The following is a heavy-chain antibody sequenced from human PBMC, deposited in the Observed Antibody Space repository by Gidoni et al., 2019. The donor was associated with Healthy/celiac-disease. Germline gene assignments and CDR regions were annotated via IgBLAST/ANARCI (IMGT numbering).Heavy chain of an antibody. D-gene: IGHD6-13*01. CDR3: AKGGKELYSSSWYGEDY. V-gene: IGHV3-23*01. CDR1: GFPFSSEA. J-gene: IGHJ4*02. Sequence: EVQLLESGGGLVQPGGSLRLSCAALGFPFSSEAMSWVRRAPGKGLEWVSAISGSGGSTYYADSVKGRFTISRDNSKNTLYLQMNSLRAEDTAVYYCAKGGKELYSSSWYGEDYWGQGTLVTVSS. CDR2: ISGSGGST.